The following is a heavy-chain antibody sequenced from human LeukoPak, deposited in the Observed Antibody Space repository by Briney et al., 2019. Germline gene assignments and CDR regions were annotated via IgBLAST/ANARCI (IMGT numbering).Heavy chain of an antibody. D-gene: IGHD6-13*01. CDR2: IKQDGSEK. V-gene: IGHV3-7*01. CDR1: GFTFSSYW. J-gene: IGHJ4*02. Sequence: GGSLRLSCASSGFTFSSYWMSWVRQAPGKGLEGVANIKQDGSEKYYADSVKGRFTISRDNAKNSLYLQMNSLRAEDTAVYYCARDVLAVAGIDYWARETWSPSPQ. CDR3: ARDVLAVAGIDY.